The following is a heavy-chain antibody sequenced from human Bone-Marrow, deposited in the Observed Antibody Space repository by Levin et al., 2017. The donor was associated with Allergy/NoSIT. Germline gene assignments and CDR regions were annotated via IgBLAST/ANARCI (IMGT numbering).Heavy chain of an antibody. CDR3: ARGDSSGWYWYFDL. V-gene: IGHV3-48*03. CDR1: GFTFRSYE. D-gene: IGHD6-19*01. Sequence: LSLPCAASGFTFRSYEMNWVRQAPGKGLEWVSYISSSGSTIYYADSVKGRFTISRDNAKNSLYLQMNSLRAEDTAVYYCARGDSSGWYWYFDLWGRGTLVTVSS. J-gene: IGHJ2*01. CDR2: ISSSGSTI.